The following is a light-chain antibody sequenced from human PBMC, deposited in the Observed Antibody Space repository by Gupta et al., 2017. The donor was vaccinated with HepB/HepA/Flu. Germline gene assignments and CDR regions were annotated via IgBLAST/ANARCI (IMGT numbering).Light chain of an antibody. Sequence: IVLTLSPGTLSLSPGERATLSCSASQSVSSTYFAWYQQKPSQAPRILIYCASSRATCIPHRFSGSGAGTDFTILISRLEPEDFAVYYCQQYCSSPPPHTFGGGTKVEIK. J-gene: IGKJ4*01. V-gene: IGKV3-20*01. CDR2: CAS. CDR3: QQYCSSPPPHT. CDR1: QSVSSTY.